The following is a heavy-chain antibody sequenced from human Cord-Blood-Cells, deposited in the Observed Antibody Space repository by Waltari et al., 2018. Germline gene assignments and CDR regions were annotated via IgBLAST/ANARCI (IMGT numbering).Heavy chain of an antibody. CDR1: GGSISSGGYY. J-gene: IGHJ4*02. Sequence: QVQLQESGPGLVKPSQTLSLTCTVSGGSISSGGYYWSWIRQHPGKGLEWIGYIYYRGSTYYNPSLKSRVTISVDTSKNQFSLKLSSVTAADTAVYYCARGGEVKTDYDFWSGPFDYWGQGTLVTVSS. CDR2: IYYRGST. D-gene: IGHD3-3*01. CDR3: ARGGEVKTDYDFWSGPFDY. V-gene: IGHV4-31*03.